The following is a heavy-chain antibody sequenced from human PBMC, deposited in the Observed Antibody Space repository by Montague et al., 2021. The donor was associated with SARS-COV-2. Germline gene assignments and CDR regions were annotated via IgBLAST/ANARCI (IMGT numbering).Heavy chain of an antibody. Sequence: SETLSLTCTVSGGSISSSSYYWGWIRQLPGKGLEWIGSIYYSGSTYYNPSLKSRVTIPVDTSKNQFSLKLSSVTAADTAVYYCARQKRRITIFGVVIPPVLPWFDPWGQGTLVTVSS. V-gene: IGHV4-39*01. J-gene: IGHJ5*02. CDR2: IYYSGST. CDR3: ARQKRRITIFGVVIPPVLPWFDP. D-gene: IGHD3-3*01. CDR1: GGSISSSSYY.